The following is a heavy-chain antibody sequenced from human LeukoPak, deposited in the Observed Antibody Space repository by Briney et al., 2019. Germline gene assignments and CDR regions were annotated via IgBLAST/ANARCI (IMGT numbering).Heavy chain of an antibody. CDR3: ARDDSRFGSSGWYYYYGMAV. CDR2: INPNSGGT. Sequence: ASVKVSCKASGYTFTGYYMHWVRQAPGQGLEWMGWINPNSGGTNYAQKFQGRVTMTRDTSISTAYMELSRLRSDDTAVYYCARDDSRFGSSGWYYYYGMAVWGQGTTVTVSS. J-gene: IGHJ6*02. D-gene: IGHD6-19*01. CDR1: GYTFTGYY. V-gene: IGHV1-2*02.